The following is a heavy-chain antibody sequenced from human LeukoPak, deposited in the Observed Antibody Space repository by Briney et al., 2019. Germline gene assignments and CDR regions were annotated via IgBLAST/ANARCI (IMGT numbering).Heavy chain of an antibody. D-gene: IGHD3-22*01. J-gene: IGHJ4*02. CDR3: ARDYYDSSLTYFDY. CDR2: IYYSGST. CDR1: GGSISSSSYY. V-gene: IGHV4-39*02. Sequence: SETLSLTCTVSGGSISSSSYYWGWIRQPPGKGLEWIGSIYYSGSTYYNLSLKSRVTISVDTSKNQFSLKLSSVTAADTAVYYCARDYYDSSLTYFDYWGQGTLVTVSS.